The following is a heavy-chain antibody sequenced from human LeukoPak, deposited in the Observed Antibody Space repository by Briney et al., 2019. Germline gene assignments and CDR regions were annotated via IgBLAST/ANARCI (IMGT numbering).Heavy chain of an antibody. CDR3: ARCSGGSCYDGMDV. D-gene: IGHD2-15*01. CDR1: GFTFSTYA. J-gene: IGHJ6*02. Sequence: GGSLRLFCATSGFTFSTYALHWVRQAPGHPLEYVSSINTNGGNTYYANSVKGRFTISRDNSKNTLYLQMNSLRAEDTAVYYCARCSGGSCYDGMDVWGQGTTVTVSS. V-gene: IGHV3-64*01. CDR2: INTNGGNT.